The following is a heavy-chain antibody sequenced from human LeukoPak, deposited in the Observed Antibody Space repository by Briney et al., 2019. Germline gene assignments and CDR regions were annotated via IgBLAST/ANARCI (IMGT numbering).Heavy chain of an antibody. CDR1: GYTFTSYY. J-gene: IGHJ4*02. V-gene: IGHV1-46*01. CDR2: INPSGGST. Sequence: ASVKVSCKASGYTFTSYYMHWVRQAPGQGLEWMGIINPSGGSTSYAQKFQGRVTVTRDTSTSTVYMELSSLRSEDTAVYYCARVASRTGSYYHGWGQGTLVTVSS. D-gene: IGHD3-10*01. CDR3: ARVASRTGSYYHG.